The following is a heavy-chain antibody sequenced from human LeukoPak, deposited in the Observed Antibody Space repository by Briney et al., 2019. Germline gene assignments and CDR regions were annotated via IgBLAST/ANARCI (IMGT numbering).Heavy chain of an antibody. CDR3: AKGDLITIFGVVIDY. CDR1: GFTFSNYG. V-gene: IGHV3-23*01. CDR2: ISGSGGST. J-gene: IGHJ4*02. D-gene: IGHD3-3*01. Sequence: GGSLRLSCAASGFTFSNYGMSWVRQAPGKGLEWVSAISGSGGSTNYADSVKGRFTISRDNSKNTLYVQMKSLRAEDTAVYYCAKGDLITIFGVVIDYWGQGTLVTVSS.